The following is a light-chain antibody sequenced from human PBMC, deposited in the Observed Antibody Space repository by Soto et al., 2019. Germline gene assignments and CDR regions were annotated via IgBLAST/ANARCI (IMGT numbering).Light chain of an antibody. CDR3: MQATQFPRT. CDR1: QSFVDSDGNTY. V-gene: IGKV2-24*01. J-gene: IGKJ1*01. Sequence: DIVMTQAPLLSVTLGQPASISCRSSQSFVDSDGNTYLNWLQQRPGQPPRLLIYKVSSRFSGVPDRFSGSGAGTDFTLKISRVEAEDVGIYYCMQATQFPRTFGQGTKVEI. CDR2: KVS.